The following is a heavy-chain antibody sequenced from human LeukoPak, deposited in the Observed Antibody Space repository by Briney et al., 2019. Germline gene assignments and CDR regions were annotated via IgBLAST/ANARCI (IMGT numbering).Heavy chain of an antibody. D-gene: IGHD1-26*01. CDR3: AREYLRVGAIRIRDAFDI. J-gene: IGHJ3*02. V-gene: IGHV3-21*01. Sequence: GGSLRLSRAASGFTFSSYSMNWVRQAPGKGLEWVSSISSSSSYMYYADSVKGRFTISRDNAKNSLYLQMNSLRAEDTAVYYCAREYLRVGAIRIRDAFDIWGQGTMVTVSS. CDR1: GFTFSSYS. CDR2: ISSSSSYM.